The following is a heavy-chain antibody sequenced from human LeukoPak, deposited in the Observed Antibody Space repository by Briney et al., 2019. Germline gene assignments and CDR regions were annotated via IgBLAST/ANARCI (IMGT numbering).Heavy chain of an antibody. J-gene: IGHJ4*02. V-gene: IGHV3-30*02. CDR3: ANPTSPNDANYGLTGTNY. CDR1: GFNFSAYG. CDR2: IRYDGNLK. Sequence: GGSLRLSCAASGFNFSAYGMHWVRQAPGKGLEWVAFIRYDGNLKYYADSVKGRFTISRDNSNNTLDLQTNSLRVEATAVYYCANPTSPNDANYGLTGTNYWGQGILVTVSS. D-gene: IGHD1-14*01.